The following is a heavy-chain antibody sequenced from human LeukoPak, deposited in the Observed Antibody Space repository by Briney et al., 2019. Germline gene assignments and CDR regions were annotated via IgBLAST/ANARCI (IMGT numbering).Heavy chain of an antibody. CDR1: GYTFTSYG. J-gene: IGHJ3*02. CDR2: ISSYNGNI. Sequence: ASVKVSCMASGYTFTSYGISWVRQAPGRGLEWMGWISSYNGNINYAQKLQGRVTMSTDTSTGTAYMELRSLRSDDTAVYYCARRVAVARRDAFDIWGQGTMVTVSS. V-gene: IGHV1-18*01. D-gene: IGHD6-19*01. CDR3: ARRVAVARRDAFDI.